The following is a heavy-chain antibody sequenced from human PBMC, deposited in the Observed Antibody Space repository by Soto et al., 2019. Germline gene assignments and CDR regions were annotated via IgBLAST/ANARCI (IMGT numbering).Heavy chain of an antibody. D-gene: IGHD2-15*01. Sequence: SXTLSLTCTVSGGSMSSGGYYWSWIRQHPGKGLEWIGYIYYSGSTYYNPSLKSRVTISVDTSKNQFSLKLSSVTAADTAVYYCASADCSGGSCYYDYWGQGTLVTVSS. CDR1: GGSMSSGGYY. CDR3: ASADCSGGSCYYDY. V-gene: IGHV4-31*03. J-gene: IGHJ4*02. CDR2: IYYSGST.